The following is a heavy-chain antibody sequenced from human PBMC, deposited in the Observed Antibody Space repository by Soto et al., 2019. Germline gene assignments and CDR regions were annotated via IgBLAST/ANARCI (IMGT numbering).Heavy chain of an antibody. Sequence: ASVKVSCKASGYTFTCYAMHWVRQVPGQRLEWMGWINAGNGNTKYSQKFQGRVTITSDTSASTAYMELSSLRSEDTAVYYCARGRRITMVRGVPDNWFAPWGQGTLVTVSS. D-gene: IGHD3-10*01. V-gene: IGHV1-3*01. CDR3: ARGRRITMVRGVPDNWFAP. CDR2: INAGNGNT. CDR1: GYTFTCYA. J-gene: IGHJ5*02.